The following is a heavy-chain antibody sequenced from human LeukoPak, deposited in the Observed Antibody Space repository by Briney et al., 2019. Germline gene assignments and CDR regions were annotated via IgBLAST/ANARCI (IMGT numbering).Heavy chain of an antibody. CDR3: AKDHTKYYYDSSGYYSY. CDR1: GFTFSSYA. Sequence: GGSLRLSCAASGFTFSSYAMSWVRQAPGKGLEWVSAISGSGGSTYYADSVKGQFTISRDNSKNTLYLQMNSLRAEDTAVYYCAKDHTKYYYDSSGYYSYWGQGTLVTVSS. CDR2: ISGSGGST. V-gene: IGHV3-23*01. J-gene: IGHJ4*02. D-gene: IGHD3-22*01.